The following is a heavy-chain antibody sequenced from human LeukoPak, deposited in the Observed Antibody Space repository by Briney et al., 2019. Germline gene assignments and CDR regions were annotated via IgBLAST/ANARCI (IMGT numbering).Heavy chain of an antibody. D-gene: IGHD3-3*01. CDR1: GGSISSSTYY. CDR3: ARLWSGYPYYFDY. J-gene: IGHJ4*02. Sequence: SETLSLTCTVSGGSISSSTYYWGWIRQPPGKGLEWIGYIYYSGSTNYNPSLKSRVTISVDTSKNQFSLKLSSVTAADTAVYYCARLWSGYPYYFDYWGQGTLVTVSS. CDR2: IYYSGST. V-gene: IGHV4-61*05.